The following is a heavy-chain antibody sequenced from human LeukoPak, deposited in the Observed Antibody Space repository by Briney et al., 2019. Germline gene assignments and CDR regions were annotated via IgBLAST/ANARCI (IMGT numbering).Heavy chain of an antibody. Sequence: GGSLRLSCAASGFTFSSYSMNWVRQAPGKGLEWVSSISSSSSYIYYADSVKGRFTISRDNAKNSLYLQMNSLRAEDTAVYYCVREGLGPSFSAWFDPWGQGTLVTVSS. CDR1: GFTFSSYS. J-gene: IGHJ5*02. V-gene: IGHV3-21*01. D-gene: IGHD3/OR15-3a*01. CDR2: ISSSSSYI. CDR3: VREGLGPSFSAWFDP.